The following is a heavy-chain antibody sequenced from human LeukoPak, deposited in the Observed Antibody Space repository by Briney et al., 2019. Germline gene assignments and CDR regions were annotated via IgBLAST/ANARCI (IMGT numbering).Heavy chain of an antibody. CDR3: ARDTDDFWSGYYFDY. CDR1: GYTFTGYY. J-gene: IGHJ4*02. D-gene: IGHD3-3*01. Sequence: GASVKVSCKASGYTFTGYYMHWVRPAPEQGLEWMGWINPNSGGTNYAQKFQGRVTMTRDTSISTAYMELSRLRSDDTAVYYCARDTDDFWSGYYFDYWGQGTLVTVSS. CDR2: INPNSGGT. V-gene: IGHV1-2*02.